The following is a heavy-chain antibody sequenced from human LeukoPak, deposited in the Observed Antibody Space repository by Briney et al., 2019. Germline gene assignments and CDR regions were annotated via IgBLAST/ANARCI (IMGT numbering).Heavy chain of an antibody. CDR1: RGTFSSYA. V-gene: IGHV1-69*04. D-gene: IGHD5-12*01. Sequence: ASVKVPRKASRGTFSSYAISWVRQAPGQGLEWMGRIIPILGIANYAQKFQGRVTITADKSTSTAYMELSSLRSEDTAVYYCARGSGIVATILDYWGQGTLVTVSS. CDR2: IIPILGIA. J-gene: IGHJ4*02. CDR3: ARGSGIVATILDY.